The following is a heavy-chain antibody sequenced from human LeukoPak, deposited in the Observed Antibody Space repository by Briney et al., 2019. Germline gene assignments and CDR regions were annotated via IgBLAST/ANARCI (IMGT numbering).Heavy chain of an antibody. J-gene: IGHJ1*01. D-gene: IGHD6-19*01. Sequence: GGSLRLSCTVSGFTLRSYEMSWIRQAPGQGLEWVSSIDYDGGSGHYADSVKGRFTISRDNSNNTLFLHLNSLRGEDTAVYYCTRNSGWYGLSWGQGTLVTVSS. CDR2: IDYDGGSG. V-gene: IGHV3-23*01. CDR3: TRNSGWYGLS. CDR1: GFTLRSYE.